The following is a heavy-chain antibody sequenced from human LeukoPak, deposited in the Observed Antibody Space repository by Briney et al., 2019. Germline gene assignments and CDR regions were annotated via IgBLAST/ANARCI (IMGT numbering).Heavy chain of an antibody. D-gene: IGHD2-15*01. CDR1: GGSISSYY. CDR2: IYYSGST. J-gene: IGHJ4*02. Sequence: PSETLSLTCTVSGGSISSYYWSWIRQPPGKGLEWIGYIYYSGSTNYNPSLKSRVTISVDTSKNQFSLKLSSVTAADTAVYYCARIYCSGGSCYSHAFDYWGQGTLVTVSS. V-gene: IGHV4-59*01. CDR3: ARIYCSGGSCYSHAFDY.